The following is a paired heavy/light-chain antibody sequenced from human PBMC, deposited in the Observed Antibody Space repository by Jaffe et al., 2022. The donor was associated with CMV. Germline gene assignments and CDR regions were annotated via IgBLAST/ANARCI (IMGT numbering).Light chain of an antibody. V-gene: IGLV3-21*04. CDR1: NIGSKS. Sequence: SYVLTQPPSVSVAPGETARIPCGGNNIGSKSVHWYQEKPGQAPVLVIYYDSNRPSGIPERFSGSNSGNTATLIISRVEAGDEADYFCQVWDNISDHPVFGGGTKLTVL. CDR2: YDS. J-gene: IGLJ2*01. CDR3: QVWDNISDHPV.
Heavy chain of an antibody. CDR3: VTSIGGARGGFDY. CDR2: IYYSGNT. V-gene: IGHV4-59*08. Sequence: QVQLQESGPGLVKPSETLSLTCTVSGGSISGYYWSWIRQPPGKGLEWIGYIYYSGNTNYNPSLKSRVTISVDTSENRFSLKLTSVTAADTAVYYCVTSIGGARGGFDYWGQGTLVTVSS. CDR1: GGSISGYY. J-gene: IGHJ4*02. D-gene: IGHD3-10*01.